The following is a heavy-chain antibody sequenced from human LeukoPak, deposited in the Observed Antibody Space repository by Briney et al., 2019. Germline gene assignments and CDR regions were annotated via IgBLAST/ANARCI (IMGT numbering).Heavy chain of an antibody. CDR1: GGSISSYY. V-gene: IGHV4-59*01. CDR3: ASSGPRSVYYFDY. D-gene: IGHD3-10*01. Sequence: SETLSLTCTVSGGSISSYYWSWIRQPPGKGLEWIGYIYYSGSTNYNPSLKSRVTISVDTSKNQFSLKLSSVTAADTAVYYCASSGPRSVYYFDYWGQGTLVTVSS. J-gene: IGHJ4*02. CDR2: IYYSGST.